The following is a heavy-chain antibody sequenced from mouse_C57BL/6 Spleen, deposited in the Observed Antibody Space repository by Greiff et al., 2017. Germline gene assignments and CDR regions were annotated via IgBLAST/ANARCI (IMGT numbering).Heavy chain of an antibody. J-gene: IGHJ4*01. V-gene: IGHV1-42*01. Sequence: VQLKESGPELVKPGASVKISCTASGFSFTGYYMNWVKQSPEKSLEWIGEINPSTGGTTYNQKFKAKATLTVDKSSSTAYMQLKSLTSEDSAVYDSASEITTVVAAMDYWGQGTSVTVSS. CDR1: GFSFTGYY. CDR3: ASEITTVVAAMDY. D-gene: IGHD1-1*01. CDR2: INPSTGGT.